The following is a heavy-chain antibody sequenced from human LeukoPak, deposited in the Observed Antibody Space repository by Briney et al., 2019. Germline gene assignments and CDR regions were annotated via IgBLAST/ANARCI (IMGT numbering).Heavy chain of an antibody. J-gene: IGHJ4*02. CDR1: GYNFSSYW. Sequence: GGSLRLSCKGSGYNFSSYWIAWVRQMPGKGLEWMGIIYPGDSDTRYSPSFQGQVTISADKSITTAYLQWSSLKASDTAMYYCARQGPYGHYDYWGQGTLVTVSS. CDR2: IYPGDSDT. V-gene: IGHV5-51*01. D-gene: IGHD4-17*01. CDR3: ARQGPYGHYDY.